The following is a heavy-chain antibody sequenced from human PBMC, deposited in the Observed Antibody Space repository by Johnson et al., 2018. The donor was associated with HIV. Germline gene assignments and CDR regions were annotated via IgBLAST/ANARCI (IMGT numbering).Heavy chain of an antibody. CDR2: IRYDGSNK. CDR3: AKVLSSWPPDSRDAFDI. J-gene: IGHJ3*02. D-gene: IGHD2/OR15-2a*01. V-gene: IGHV3-30*02. Sequence: QVQLVESGGGVVQPGGSLRLSCAASGFTFSTYGIHWVRQSPGQGLEWVALIRYDGSNKYYADSVKGRFTISRDNSKNTLYLQMNSLRAEDTAVYYCAKVLSSWPPDSRDAFDIWGQGTLVTVSS. CDR1: GFTFSTYG.